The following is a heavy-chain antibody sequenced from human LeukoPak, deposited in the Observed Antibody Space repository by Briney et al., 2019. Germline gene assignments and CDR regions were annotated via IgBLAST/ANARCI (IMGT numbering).Heavy chain of an antibody. Sequence: SETLSLTCTVSGGSVSSGDYYWSWIRQHPGKGLEWIGYIYYTGTTYYHPSLKSRLTISLDTSKNQFSLKLTSVTAADTAVYYCARAAQNWNNAPYFDFWGQETLVTVSS. J-gene: IGHJ4*02. CDR3: ARAAQNWNNAPYFDF. CDR1: GGSVSSGDYY. D-gene: IGHD1/OR15-1a*01. CDR2: IYYTGTT. V-gene: IGHV4-30-4*01.